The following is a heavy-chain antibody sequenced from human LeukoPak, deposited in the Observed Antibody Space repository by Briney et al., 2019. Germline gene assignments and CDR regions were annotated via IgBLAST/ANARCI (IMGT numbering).Heavy chain of an antibody. D-gene: IGHD3-22*01. CDR2: INHSGST. Sequence: SETLSLTCTVYGGPFSGYYWSWIRQSPGKGLEWIGEINHSGSTNYNPSHKSRVTISVDTSKNQFSLKLSSVTAADTAVYYCARRATYYYDSSGYYETYYFDYWGQGTLVTVSS. CDR3: ARRATYYYDSSGYYETYYFDY. J-gene: IGHJ4*02. CDR1: GGPFSGYY. V-gene: IGHV4-34*01.